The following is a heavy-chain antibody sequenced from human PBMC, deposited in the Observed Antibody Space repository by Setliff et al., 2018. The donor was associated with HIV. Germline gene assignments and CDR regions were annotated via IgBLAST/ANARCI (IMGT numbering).Heavy chain of an antibody. V-gene: IGHV1-2*02. D-gene: IGHD3-16*01. CDR3: VKADVLLCDV. J-gene: IGHJ4*02. CDR2: IDPNSTDT. CDR1: GYTFTSYH. Sequence: ASVKVSCKASGYTFTSYHMHWVRQAPGQGLVWMGWIDPNSTDTNYALKFQGRVTFTTDTSVSTSYMELERLSADDTAIYYCVKADVLLCDVWGQGTLVTVSS.